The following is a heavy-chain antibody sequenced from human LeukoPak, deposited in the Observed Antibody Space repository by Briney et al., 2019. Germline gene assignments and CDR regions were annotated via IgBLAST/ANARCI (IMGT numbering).Heavy chain of an antibody. J-gene: IGHJ4*02. D-gene: IGHD5-18*01. Sequence: SSETLSLTCAVYGGSFSGYYWSWIRQPPGEGLEWIGEINHSGSTNYNPSLKSRVTISVDTSKNQFSLKLSSVTAADTAVYYCARVEGTGYSYGSFDYWGQGTLVTVSS. V-gene: IGHV4-34*01. CDR2: INHSGST. CDR1: GGSFSGYY. CDR3: ARVEGTGYSYGSFDY.